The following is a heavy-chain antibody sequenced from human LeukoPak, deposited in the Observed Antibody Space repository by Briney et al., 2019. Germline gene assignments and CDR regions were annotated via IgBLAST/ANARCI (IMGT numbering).Heavy chain of an antibody. D-gene: IGHD6-19*01. J-gene: IGHJ4*02. CDR3: AKGYSSGWYYSDS. V-gene: IGHV3-11*05. Sequence: PGGSLRLSCAASGFTFSDYYMTWIRQAPGRGLEWISYINGSSSDTKYADSVRGRFTISRDNSKNTLYLQMNSLRAEDTAVYYCAKGYSSGWYYSDSWGQGTLVTVSS. CDR2: INGSSSDT. CDR1: GFTFSDYY.